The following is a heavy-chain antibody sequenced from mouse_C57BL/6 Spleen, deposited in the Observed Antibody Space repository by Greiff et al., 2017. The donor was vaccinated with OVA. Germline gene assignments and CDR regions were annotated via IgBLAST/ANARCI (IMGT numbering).Heavy chain of an antibody. D-gene: IGHD2-4*01. CDR2: IYPRDGSP. CDR1: GYTFTDHT. V-gene: IGHV1-78*01. Sequence: VKLVESDAELVKPGASVKISCTVSGYTFTDHTIHWMKQRPEQGLEWIGDIYPRDGSPTYNEKFKGKATLTADKSSSTAYMQLNSLTSEDSAVYFCALYDYSYWYFDVWGTGTTVTVSS. CDR3: ALYDYSYWYFDV. J-gene: IGHJ1*03.